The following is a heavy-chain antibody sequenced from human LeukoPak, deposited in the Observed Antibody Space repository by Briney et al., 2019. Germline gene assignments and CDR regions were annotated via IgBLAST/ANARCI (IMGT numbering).Heavy chain of an antibody. D-gene: IGHD3-3*01. CDR1: GFTFSSYA. CDR2: ISGSGGST. CDR3: AKAFDFWSGYSIDY. Sequence: PGGSLRLSCAASGFTFSSYAMSWVRQAPGKGLEWVSAISGSGGSTYCADSVKGRFTISRDNSKNTLYLQMNSLRAEDTAVYYCAKAFDFWSGYSIDYWGQGALVTVSS. J-gene: IGHJ4*02. V-gene: IGHV3-23*01.